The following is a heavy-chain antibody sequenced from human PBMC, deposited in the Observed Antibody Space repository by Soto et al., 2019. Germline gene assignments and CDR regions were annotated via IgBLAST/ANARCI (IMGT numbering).Heavy chain of an antibody. V-gene: IGHV1-69*01. J-gene: IGHJ6*02. Sequence: QVQLVQSGAEVKKPGSSVKVSCKASGGTFSSYAISWVRQAPGQGLEWMGGIIPIFGTANYAQKFQGRVTITADESTSKAYMELSSLRSEDTAVYYCARLARPYYYDGMDVWGQGTTVTVSS. CDR2: IIPIFGTA. CDR3: ARLARPYYYDGMDV. CDR1: GGTFSSYA.